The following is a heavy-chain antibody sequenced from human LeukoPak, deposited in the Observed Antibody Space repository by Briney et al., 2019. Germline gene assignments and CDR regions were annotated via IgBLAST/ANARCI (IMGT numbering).Heavy chain of an antibody. Sequence: PGGSLRLSCAASGFTFSSYSMNWVRQAPGKGLEWVSSISSSSSYIYYADSVKGRFTISRDNAKNSLYLQMNSLKTEDTAVYYCTRADGYSTGWYMEFDYWGQGTLVTVSS. V-gene: IGHV3-21*03. D-gene: IGHD6-19*01. CDR1: GFTFSSYS. J-gene: IGHJ4*02. CDR3: TRADGYSTGWYMEFDY. CDR2: ISSSSSYI.